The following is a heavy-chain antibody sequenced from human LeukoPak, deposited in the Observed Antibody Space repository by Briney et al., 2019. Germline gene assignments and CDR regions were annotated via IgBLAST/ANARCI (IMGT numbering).Heavy chain of an antibody. J-gene: IGHJ6*02. CDR3: ARDFNERYSSGYGMDV. CDR1: GYTFTGYY. D-gene: IGHD6-19*01. Sequence: ASVKVSCKASGYTFTGYYMHWVRQAPGQGLEWMGWISAYNGNTNYAQKLQGRVTMTTDTSTSTAYMELRSLRSDDTAVYYCARDFNERYSSGYGMDVWGQGTTVTVSS. V-gene: IGHV1-18*04. CDR2: ISAYNGNT.